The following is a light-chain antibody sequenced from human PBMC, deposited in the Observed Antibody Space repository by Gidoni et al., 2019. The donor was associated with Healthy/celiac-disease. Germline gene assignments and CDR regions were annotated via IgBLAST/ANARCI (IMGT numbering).Light chain of an antibody. CDR2: AAS. Sequence: AIRMTQSQSSFSASTGDRVTITCRASQGISIYLAWYQQQPGKAPKLLIYAASTLQSGVPSRFSGSGSGTDFTLTISCLQSEDFATYYCQQYYSYPLTFGPGTKVDIK. CDR3: QQYYSYPLT. J-gene: IGKJ3*01. V-gene: IGKV1-8*01. CDR1: QGISIY.